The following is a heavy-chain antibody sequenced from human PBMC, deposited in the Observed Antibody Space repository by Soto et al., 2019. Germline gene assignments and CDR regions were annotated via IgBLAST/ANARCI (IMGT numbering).Heavy chain of an antibody. CDR1: GFTFSSYG. CDR2: ISDNGDKR. D-gene: IGHD1-26*01. CDR3: AKARVRIVGANSFDY. J-gene: IGHJ4*02. V-gene: IGHV3-30*18. Sequence: QVQLVESGGGVVQPGRSLRLSCVASGFTFSSYGMHWVRQPPGKGLEWVALISDNGDKRYYADSVKGRFTISRDNSQNTLYLQMNCLRPGDTAVYFCAKARVRIVGANSFDYWGQGSLVTVS.